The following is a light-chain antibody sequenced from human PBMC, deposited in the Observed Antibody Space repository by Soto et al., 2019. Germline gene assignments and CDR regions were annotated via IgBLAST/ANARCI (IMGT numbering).Light chain of an antibody. CDR3: SSYRSSTVV. J-gene: IGLJ2*01. Sequence: QSVLTQPRSVSGSPGQSVTISCTGTSIDVGGYDFVSWHQQHPGKAPKLIIYEVSNRPSGVSNRFSGSKSGNTASLIISGLQAEDEADYYCSSYRSSTVVFGGGTKVTVL. CDR1: SIDVGGYDF. V-gene: IGLV2-14*01. CDR2: EVS.